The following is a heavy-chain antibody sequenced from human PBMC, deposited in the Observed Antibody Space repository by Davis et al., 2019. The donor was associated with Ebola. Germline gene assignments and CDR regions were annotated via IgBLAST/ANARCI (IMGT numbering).Heavy chain of an antibody. V-gene: IGHV1-2*02. CDR1: GYTFTAHY. CDR3: ARGSFFWSGSFLGYLDY. CDR2: FNLNLCDT. D-gene: IGHD3-3*01. J-gene: IGHJ4*03. Sequence: ASAKVSCKTSGYTFTAHYLHWVRQAPGQGLEWVGWFNLNLCDTNLAQNFHGTVTFTRDTSTNTAYLELTRPTSDDTAIYFCARGSFFWSGSFLGYLDYWGQGILITVSS.